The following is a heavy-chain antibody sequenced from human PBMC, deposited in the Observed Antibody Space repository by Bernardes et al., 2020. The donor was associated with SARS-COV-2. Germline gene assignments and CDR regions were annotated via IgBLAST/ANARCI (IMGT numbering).Heavy chain of an antibody. D-gene: IGHD3-22*01. Sequence: SETLSLTCTVSGGSVNDGAFYWTWIRHQPGKGLQWIGSIHHTRNTYYNPSLKSRVDISIDTSKNQFSLILASVTAADTAFYFCARGSRYYDSTTYYRHYFDRWGQGSLVTVSS. J-gene: IGHJ4*02. V-gene: IGHV4-31*03. CDR1: GGSVNDGAFY. CDR3: ARGSRYYDSTTYYRHYFDR. CDR2: IHHTRNT.